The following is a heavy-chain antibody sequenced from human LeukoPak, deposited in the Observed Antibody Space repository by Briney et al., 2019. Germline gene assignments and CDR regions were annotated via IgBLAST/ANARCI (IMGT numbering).Heavy chain of an antibody. Sequence: SETLSLTCTVSGGSISSGGYYWSWIRQHPGKGLGWIGYIYYSGSTYYNPSLKSRVTISVDTSKNQFSLKLSSVTAADTAVYYCAREAYQLLYNWFDPWGQGTLVTVSS. D-gene: IGHD2-2*01. CDR1: GGSISSGGYY. CDR2: IYYSGST. J-gene: IGHJ5*02. CDR3: AREAYQLLYNWFDP. V-gene: IGHV4-31*03.